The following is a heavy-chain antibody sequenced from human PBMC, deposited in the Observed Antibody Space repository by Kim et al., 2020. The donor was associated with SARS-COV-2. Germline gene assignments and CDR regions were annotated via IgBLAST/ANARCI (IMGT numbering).Heavy chain of an antibody. CDR1: GGTFSSYA. J-gene: IGHJ4*02. D-gene: IGHD3-22*01. Sequence: SVKVSCKASGGTFSSYAISWVRQAPGQGLEWMGRIIPILGIANYAQKFQGRVTITADKSTSTAYMELSSLRSEDTAGYYCARDVPPNYDSSGYDYWGQG. CDR3: ARDVPPNYDSSGYDY. V-gene: IGHV1-69*04. CDR2: IIPILGIA.